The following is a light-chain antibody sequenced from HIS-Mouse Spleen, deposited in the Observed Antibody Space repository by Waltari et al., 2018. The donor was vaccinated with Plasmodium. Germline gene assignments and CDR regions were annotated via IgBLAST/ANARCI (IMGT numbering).Light chain of an antibody. Sequence: SYELPQPPSVSVSPGQTARITCPGDALLKKYAYWYQQKSGQAPGLVSYEDSKRPSGIPERFSGSSSGTMATLTISGAQVEDEADYYCYSTDSSGNHRVFGGGTKLTVL. CDR3: YSTDSSGNHRV. CDR1: ALLKKY. CDR2: EDS. J-gene: IGLJ3*02. V-gene: IGLV3-10*01.